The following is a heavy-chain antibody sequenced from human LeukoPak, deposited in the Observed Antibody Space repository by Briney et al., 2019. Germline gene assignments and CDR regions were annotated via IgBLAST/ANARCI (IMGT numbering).Heavy chain of an antibody. CDR2: INPNSGGT. CDR3: AREGAPAVAARRGFNY. J-gene: IGHJ4*02. Sequence: ASVKVSCKASGYTFTGYYMHWVRQAPGQGLEWMGWINPNSGGTNYAQKFQGRVTMTRDTSISTAYMELSRLRSDDTAVYYCAREGAPAVAARRGFNYWGQGPRVAVSS. V-gene: IGHV1-2*02. CDR1: GYTFTGYY. D-gene: IGHD6-6*01.